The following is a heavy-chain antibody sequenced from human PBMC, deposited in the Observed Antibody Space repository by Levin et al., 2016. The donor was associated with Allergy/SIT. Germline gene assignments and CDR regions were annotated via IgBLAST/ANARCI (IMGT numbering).Heavy chain of an antibody. J-gene: IGHJ3*02. Sequence: ASVKVSCKVSGYTLTELSMHWVRQAPGKGLEWMGGFDPEDGETIYAQKFQGRVTMTEDTSTDTAYMELSSLRSEDTAVYYCATVTTAPGAFDIWGQGTMVTVSS. CDR1: GYTLTELS. CDR3: ATVTTAPGAFDI. CDR2: FDPEDGET. V-gene: IGHV1-24*01. D-gene: IGHD4-17*01.